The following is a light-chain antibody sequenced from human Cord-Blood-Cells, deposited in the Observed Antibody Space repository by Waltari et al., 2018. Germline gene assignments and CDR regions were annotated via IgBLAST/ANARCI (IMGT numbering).Light chain of an antibody. CDR3: QQYNNWPPLT. V-gene: IGKV3-15*01. Sequence: EIVMTQSPATLSVSQGERATLSCRASQSVSSNLAWYQQKPVQAPRLLIYGASTRATGIPARFSGSWSGTEFTLTISSLQSEDFAVYYCQQYNNWPPLTFGGGTKVEIK. J-gene: IGKJ4*01. CDR1: QSVSSN. CDR2: GAS.